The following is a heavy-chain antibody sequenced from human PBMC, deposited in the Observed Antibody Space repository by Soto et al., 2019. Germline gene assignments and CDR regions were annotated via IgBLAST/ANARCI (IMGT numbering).Heavy chain of an antibody. CDR1: GYTFTGYY. Sequence: ASVKVSCKASGYTFTGYYMHWVRQAPGQGLEWMGWGGPNSAQNFQGRVTMTRDTSISTAYMELSSLSSDDTAVYDCARGRAAVGPFDYWGQGTLVTVSS. CDR2: GGP. D-gene: IGHD6-13*01. J-gene: IGHJ4*02. V-gene: IGHV1-2*02. CDR3: ARGRAAVGPFDY.